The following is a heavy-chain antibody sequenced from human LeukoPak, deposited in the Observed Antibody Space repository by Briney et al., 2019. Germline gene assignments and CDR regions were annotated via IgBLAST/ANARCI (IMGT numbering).Heavy chain of an antibody. CDR2: IWYDGSNK. CDR1: GFTFSSYG. CDR3: ARDGGIVVVPAATPRYGMDV. J-gene: IGHJ6*02. Sequence: GSLRLSCAASGFTFSSYGMHWVRQAPGKGLEWVAVIWYDGSNKHYADSVKGRFTISRDNSKNTLYLQMNSLRAEDTAVYYCARDGGIVVVPAATPRYGMDVWGQGTTVTVSS. D-gene: IGHD2-2*01. V-gene: IGHV3-33*01.